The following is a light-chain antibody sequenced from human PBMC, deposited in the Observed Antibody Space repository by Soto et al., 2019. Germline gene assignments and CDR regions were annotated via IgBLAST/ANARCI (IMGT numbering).Light chain of an antibody. CDR1: QSVSSGY. Sequence: IVLTQSPGTLSLSPGERATLSCRASQSVSSGYLVWYQQRPGQPPRLLIYGTSNSAAGIPDRFSGSGAGTDFTLTIYRLEPEDSAVYYCQQYGSSALTFGGGTKVEIK. CDR3: QQYGSSALT. J-gene: IGKJ4*01. CDR2: GTS. V-gene: IGKV3-20*01.